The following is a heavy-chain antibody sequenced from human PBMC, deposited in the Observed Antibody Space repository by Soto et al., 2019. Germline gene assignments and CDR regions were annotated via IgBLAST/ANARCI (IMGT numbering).Heavy chain of an antibody. J-gene: IGHJ5*02. D-gene: IGHD2-2*01. CDR2: ISSSSSTI. CDR1: GFTFSSYS. V-gene: IGHV3-48*02. Sequence: GGSLRLSCAASGFTFSSYSMNWVRQAPGKGLEWVSYISSSSSTIYYADSVKGRFTISRDNAKNSLYLQMNSLRDEDTAVYYCARVYCSSTSCYARNWFDPWGQGTLVTVSS. CDR3: ARVYCSSTSCYARNWFDP.